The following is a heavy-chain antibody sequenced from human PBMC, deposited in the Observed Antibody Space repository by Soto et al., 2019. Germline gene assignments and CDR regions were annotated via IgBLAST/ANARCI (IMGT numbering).Heavy chain of an antibody. CDR1: GGSISSSNW. CDR2: IYHSGST. D-gene: IGHD5-18*01. Sequence: PSETLSLTCAVSGGSISSSNWWSWVRQPPGKGLEWIGEIYHSGSTNYNPSLKSRVTISVDKSKNQFSLKLSSVTAADTAVYYCARGREYSYGPPYYYYYGMDVWGQGTTVT. V-gene: IGHV4-4*02. J-gene: IGHJ6*02. CDR3: ARGREYSYGPPYYYYYGMDV.